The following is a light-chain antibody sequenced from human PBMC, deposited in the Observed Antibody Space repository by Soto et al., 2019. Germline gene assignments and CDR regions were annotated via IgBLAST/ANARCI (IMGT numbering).Light chain of an antibody. Sequence: EIVMTQSPATLSLSPGERATLSCRASQSVNSNLAWYQQKPGQAPRLFMFRASSRATGVPARFSASGSGTEFNLALSSLQSEDFAVYYCQQYNNWPRATFGGGTKVETK. V-gene: IGKV3-15*01. CDR3: QQYNNWPRAT. CDR1: QSVNSN. J-gene: IGKJ4*01. CDR2: RAS.